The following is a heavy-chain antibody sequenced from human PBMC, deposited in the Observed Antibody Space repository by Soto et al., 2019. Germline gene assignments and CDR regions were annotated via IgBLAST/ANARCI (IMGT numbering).Heavy chain of an antibody. V-gene: IGHV1-2*04. CDR1: RYTFTKYF. J-gene: IGHJ4*02. D-gene: IGHD6-19*01. Sequence: GASVKVSCKASRYTFTKYFTQWVRQGPGQGLEWMGWMNPNSGNTGYAQKFQGWVTMTRDTSISTAYMELSRLRSDDTAVYYCARALAVAGFDYWGQGTLVTVSS. CDR3: ARALAVAGFDY. CDR2: MNPNSGNT.